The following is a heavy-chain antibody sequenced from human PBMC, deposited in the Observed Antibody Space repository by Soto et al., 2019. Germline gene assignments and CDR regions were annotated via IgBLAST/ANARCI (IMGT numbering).Heavy chain of an antibody. CDR3: VQGASTAHQPLDS. D-gene: IGHD1-26*01. CDR1: GFIFRNFG. CDR2: ISGAGNDK. J-gene: IGHJ4*02. V-gene: IGHV3-30*03. Sequence: QVQLVESGGGVVQPGRSLRLSCAASGFIFRNFGMHWVRRAPGKGLEWVATISGAGNDKYYPDSMKGRFTISRDNFNNTLYLQLNCLSPADTAVYHCVQGASTAHQPLDSWGQGVLVTVSS.